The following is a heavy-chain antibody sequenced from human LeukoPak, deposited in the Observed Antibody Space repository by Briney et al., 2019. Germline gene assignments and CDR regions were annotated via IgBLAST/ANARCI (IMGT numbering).Heavy chain of an antibody. CDR2: ISAYNGNT. CDR3: ARSPYGYSYGSGGSDY. J-gene: IGHJ4*02. V-gene: IGHV1-18*01. Sequence: ASVKVSCKASGYTFTSYGISWVRQAPGQGLEWMGWISAYNGNTNYAQKLQGRVTMTTDTSTSTAYMELRSLRSDDTAVYYCARSPYGYSYGSGGSDYWGQGTLVTVSS. CDR1: GYTFTSYG. D-gene: IGHD3-10*01.